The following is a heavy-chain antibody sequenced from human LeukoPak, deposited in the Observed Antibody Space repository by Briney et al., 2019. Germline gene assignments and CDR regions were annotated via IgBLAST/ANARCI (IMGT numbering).Heavy chain of an antibody. CDR3: AKCGHIVVYYYRAV. V-gene: IGHV3-23*01. CDR2: ISGSGGST. D-gene: IGHD2-21*01. Sequence: PGGSLRLSCAASGFTFSSYAMSWVRQAPGKGLEWVSDISGSGGSTYYADSVKGRFTISRDNSKNTLYLQMNSLRAEDTAVYYCAKCGHIVVYYYRAVWGKGPTFPVSS. CDR1: GFTFSSYA. J-gene: IGHJ6*03.